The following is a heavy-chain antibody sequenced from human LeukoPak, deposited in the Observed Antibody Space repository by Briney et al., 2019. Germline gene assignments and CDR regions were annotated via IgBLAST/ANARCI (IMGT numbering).Heavy chain of an antibody. CDR2: IYPGDSDT. V-gene: IGHV5-51*01. CDR3: ATHLSNTPNY. D-gene: IGHD2/OR15-2a*01. Sequence: GESLRISCEASGYCFSNYWIGWVRQMPGKGLEWMGIIYPGDSDTKYSPSFQGQVTISADRSVSTAYLQWSSLKASDTAMYYCATHLSNTPNYWGQGTLVTVSS. J-gene: IGHJ4*02. CDR1: GYCFSNYW.